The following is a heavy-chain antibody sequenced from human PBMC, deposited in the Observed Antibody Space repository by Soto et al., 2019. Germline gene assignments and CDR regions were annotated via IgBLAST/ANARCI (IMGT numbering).Heavy chain of an antibody. Sequence: GGSLRLSCSPSGFTINNYAMHWVRQAPGKGLEYISAISSNRGSTHYPDSVKGRFTISRDNSKNTLYLHMSSLRAEDTAMYYCVRGAISGYIVVMPASEGWFDLWGQGTLVTVSS. D-gene: IGHD2-15*01. CDR3: VRGAISGYIVVMPASEGWFDL. J-gene: IGHJ5*02. CDR1: GFTINNYA. V-gene: IGHV3-64D*08. CDR2: ISSNRGST.